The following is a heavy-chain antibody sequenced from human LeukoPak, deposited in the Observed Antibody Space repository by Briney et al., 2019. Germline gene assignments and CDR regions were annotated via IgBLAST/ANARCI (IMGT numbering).Heavy chain of an antibody. V-gene: IGHV1-24*01. J-gene: IGHJ4*02. D-gene: IGHD2-21*02. Sequence: GASVKVSCKVSGYTLTELSMHWVRQAPGKGLEWMGGFDPEDGETFYAQKFQGRVTMTEDTSTDTAYMELSSLRSEDTAVYYCARTYCAEDCSIRYFDYWGQGTLVTVSS. CDR3: ARTYCAEDCSIRYFDY. CDR2: FDPEDGET. CDR1: GYTLTELS.